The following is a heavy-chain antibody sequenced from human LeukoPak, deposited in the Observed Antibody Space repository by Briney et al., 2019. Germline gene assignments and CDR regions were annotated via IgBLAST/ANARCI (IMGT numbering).Heavy chain of an antibody. CDR3: ARDWGSEGSTTVTNFDY. D-gene: IGHD4-17*01. CDR1: GFTFRSYS. J-gene: IGHJ4*02. CDR2: ISSSSSTI. V-gene: IGHV3-48*01. Sequence: PGGSLRLSCAASGFTFRSYSMNWVRQAPGKGLEWVSYISSSSSTIYYADSVKGRFTISRDNAKNSLYLQMNSLRADDTAVCYCARDWGSEGSTTVTNFDYWGQGTLVTVSS.